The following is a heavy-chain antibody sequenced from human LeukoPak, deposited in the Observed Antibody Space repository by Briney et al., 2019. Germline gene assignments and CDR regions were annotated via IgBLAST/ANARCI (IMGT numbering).Heavy chain of an antibody. CDR2: IYYSGST. CDR1: GGSISSYY. J-gene: IGHJ5*02. D-gene: IGHD2-2*01. Sequence: SETLSLTCTVSGGSISSYYWSWIRQPPGKGLEWIGYIYYSGSTNYNPSLKSRVTISVDTSKNQFSLKLSSVTAADTAVYYCARGLVPAAAGGGFDPWGQGTLVTVSS. V-gene: IGHV4-59*12. CDR3: ARGLVPAAAGGGFDP.